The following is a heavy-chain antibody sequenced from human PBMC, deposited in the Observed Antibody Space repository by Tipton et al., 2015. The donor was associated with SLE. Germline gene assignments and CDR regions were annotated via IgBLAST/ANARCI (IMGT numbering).Heavy chain of an antibody. Sequence: TLSLTCAVYGGSFSGYYWSWIRQPPGKGLEWIGEINHSGSTNYNPSLKSRVTISVDTSKKQFSLKLSSVTAADTAVYYCARSVGQWLVHPYFDYWGQGTLVTVSS. V-gene: IGHV4-34*01. D-gene: IGHD6-19*01. CDR3: ARSVGQWLVHPYFDY. CDR2: INHSGST. CDR1: GGSFSGYY. J-gene: IGHJ4*02.